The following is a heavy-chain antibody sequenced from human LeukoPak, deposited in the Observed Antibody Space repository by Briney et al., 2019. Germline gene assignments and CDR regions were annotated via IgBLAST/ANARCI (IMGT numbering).Heavy chain of an antibody. V-gene: IGHV3-66*01. J-gene: IGHJ4*02. CDR1: GFTVSSNY. D-gene: IGHD3-22*01. Sequence: GGSLRLSCAASGFTVSSNYMSWVRQAPGKGLEWVSVIYSGGSTYYADSVKGRFTISRDNSKNTLYLQMNSLRAEDTAVYYCARGDSGYYYDSSGFPLRYWGQGTLVTVSS. CDR3: ARGDSGYYYDSSGFPLRY. CDR2: IYSGGST.